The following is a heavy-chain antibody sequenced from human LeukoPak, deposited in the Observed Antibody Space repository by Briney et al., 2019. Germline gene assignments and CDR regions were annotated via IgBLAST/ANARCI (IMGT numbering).Heavy chain of an antibody. CDR2: VSAYNGNT. J-gene: IGHJ4*02. D-gene: IGHD4-17*01. Sequence: ASVKVSCKASGYTFTSYGISWVRQAPGQGLEWMGWVSAYNGNTNYAQKLQGRVTMTTDTSTSTAYMELRSLRSDDTAVYYCARESPNGDYDDYWGQGTLVTVSS. V-gene: IGHV1-18*01. CDR3: ARESPNGDYDDY. CDR1: GYTFTSYG.